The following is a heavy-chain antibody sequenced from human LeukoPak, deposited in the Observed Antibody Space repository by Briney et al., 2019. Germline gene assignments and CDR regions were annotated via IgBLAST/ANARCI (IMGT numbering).Heavy chain of an antibody. CDR1: GGSISSSSYY. V-gene: IGHV4-39*01. J-gene: IGHJ4*02. D-gene: IGHD3-22*01. CDR2: IYYSGST. Sequence: PSEALSLTCTVSGGSISSSSYYWGWIRQPPGKGLEWIGSIYYSGSTYYNPSLKSRVTISVDTSKNQFSLKLSSVTAADTAVYYCARHYYYDSSGYPDYWGQGTLVTVSS. CDR3: ARHYYYDSSGYPDY.